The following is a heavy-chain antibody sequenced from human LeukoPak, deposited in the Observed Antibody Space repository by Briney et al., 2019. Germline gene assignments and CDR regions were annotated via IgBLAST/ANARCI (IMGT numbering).Heavy chain of an antibody. J-gene: IGHJ5*02. D-gene: IGHD3-10*01. CDR3: ARDQHYGNWFDP. V-gene: IGHV1-2*06. Sequence: ASVKVSCKASGYTFTGYYMHWVRQAPGQGLEWMGRINPNSGGTNYAQKFQGRVTMTRDTSISTAYMELSRLRSDDTAVYYCARDQHYGNWFDPWGQGTLVTVSS. CDR2: INPNSGGT. CDR1: GYTFTGYY.